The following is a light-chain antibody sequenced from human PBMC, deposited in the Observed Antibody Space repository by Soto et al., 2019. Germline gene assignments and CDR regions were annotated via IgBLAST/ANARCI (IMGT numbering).Light chain of an antibody. J-gene: IGKJ1*01. V-gene: IGKV1-39*01. CDR2: AAS. Sequence: DIQMTQSPSSLSASVGYRVTITCRASQSISSFLTWYQQKAGKAPKLLIYAASSLQSGVPSRFSGSGSGTDFTLTISSLQPEDFASYYCQQSFSTPPTFGQGTKGDIK. CDR3: QQSFSTPPT. CDR1: QSISSF.